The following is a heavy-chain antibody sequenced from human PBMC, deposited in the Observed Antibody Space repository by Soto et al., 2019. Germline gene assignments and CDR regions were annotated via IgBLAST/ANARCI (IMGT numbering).Heavy chain of an antibody. CDR2: ISSGGSFM. V-gene: IGHV3-21*01. Sequence: EVQLVESGGGLVEPGGSLRLSCTGSGFSFYDSDMTWVRQAPGKGLEWVSSISSGGSFMFYAESFKGRFTSSRNNAKNSLFLQMTSLRVEDTSIYYCARKHSSDATGYDYFDSWGQGTLVTVSS. CDR1: GFSFYDSD. J-gene: IGHJ4*02. CDR3: ARKHSSDATGYDYFDS. D-gene: IGHD3-3*01.